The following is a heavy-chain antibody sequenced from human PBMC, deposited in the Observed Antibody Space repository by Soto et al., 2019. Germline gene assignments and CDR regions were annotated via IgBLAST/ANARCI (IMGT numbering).Heavy chain of an antibody. CDR3: ARGDHLTRVFDY. D-gene: IGHD2-21*02. Sequence: EVQVVESGGGLVQPGGSLRLSCAASGFSFSSYWMSWVRQAPGRGLEWVANLDGGGSNKYYVDSVKGRFTISRDNAKNLLYMQMNGLRAEETAVYYGARGDHLTRVFDYWGRGSLVTVSS. CDR2: LDGGGSNK. V-gene: IGHV3-7*01. CDR1: GFSFSSYW. J-gene: IGHJ4*02.